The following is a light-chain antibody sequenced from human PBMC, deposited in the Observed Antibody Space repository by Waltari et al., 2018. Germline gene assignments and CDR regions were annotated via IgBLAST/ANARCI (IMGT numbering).Light chain of an antibody. CDR1: QHVLSTAHNKSY. CDR3: QQYYSTPPIFT. V-gene: IGKV4-1*01. Sequence: DVVVTQYPVSVAVSLGDRATIAHTSCQHVLSTAHNKSYLAWYQQQPGQPPKLLIFFASTRESVGPDRCSGSGSGTDFTLTISSRQDEDVAVYYCQQYYSTPPIFTFGPGTKVDIK. J-gene: IGKJ3*01. CDR2: FAS.